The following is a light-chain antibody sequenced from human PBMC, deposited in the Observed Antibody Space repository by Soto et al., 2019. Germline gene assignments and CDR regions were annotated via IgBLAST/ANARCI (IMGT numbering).Light chain of an antibody. J-gene: IGLJ3*02. V-gene: IGLV2-14*01. CDR2: EVS. CDR3: SSYTTRSTLV. CDR1: SSDVGAYNY. Sequence: QSALTQPASVSGSPGQSIAISCTGTSSDVGAYNYVSWYQQHPGKVPKLMIYEVSNRPSGVSNRCSGSKSDNTASLTISGLQAEDEADYYCSSYTTRSTLVFGGGTKVTVL.